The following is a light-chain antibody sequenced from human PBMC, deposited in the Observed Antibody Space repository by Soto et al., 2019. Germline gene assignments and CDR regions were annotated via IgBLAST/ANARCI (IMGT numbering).Light chain of an antibody. CDR1: SSDIGAHNF. CDR2: EVI. CDR3: NSYTTSNTFV. Sequence: ALTQPASVYGSPGQAITVSCSGTSSDIGAHNFVSWYQQHPGKAPKLIIYEVINRPSGVSDRFSGSKSGNTASLTISGLQSEDEADYYCNSYTTSNTFVFGSGTKVTVL. J-gene: IGLJ1*01. V-gene: IGLV2-14*03.